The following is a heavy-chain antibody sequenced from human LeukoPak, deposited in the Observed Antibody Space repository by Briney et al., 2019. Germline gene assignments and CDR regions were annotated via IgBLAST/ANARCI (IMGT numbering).Heavy chain of an antibody. D-gene: IGHD2-2*01. J-gene: IGHJ4*02. CDR2: ISYSGGTT. CDR3: AKRYCTTTSCSFFDY. Sequence: GGSLRLSCASSGFTFTSYAVSWVRQAPGKGLEWVSTISYSGGTTYHTDSVKGRFTISRDISKNTVYLQMNSLRAEDTAVYYCAKRYCTTTSCSFFDYWGQGTLVTVSS. CDR1: GFTFTSYA. V-gene: IGHV3-23*01.